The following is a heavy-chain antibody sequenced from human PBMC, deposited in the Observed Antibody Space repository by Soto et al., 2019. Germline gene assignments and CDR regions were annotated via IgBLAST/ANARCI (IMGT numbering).Heavy chain of an antibody. CDR3: ARDPREARPSLYYYGMDV. CDR2: ISAYNGNT. D-gene: IGHD6-6*01. Sequence: QVQLVQSGAEVKKPGASVKVSCKASGYTFTSYGISWVRQAPGQGREWMGWISAYNGNTNYAQKLQGRVTMTTDTSTSTAYMELRSLRSDDTAVYYCARDPREARPSLYYYGMDVWGQGTTVTVSS. CDR1: GYTFTSYG. V-gene: IGHV1-18*01. J-gene: IGHJ6*02.